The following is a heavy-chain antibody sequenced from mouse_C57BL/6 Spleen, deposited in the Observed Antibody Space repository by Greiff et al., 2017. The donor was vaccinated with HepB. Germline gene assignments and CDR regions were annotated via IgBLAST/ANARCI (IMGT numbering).Heavy chain of an antibody. D-gene: IGHD3-2*02. Sequence: EVQLQQSGPELVKPGASVKMSCKASGYTFTDYNMHWVKQSHGKSLEWIGYINPNNGGTSYNQKFKGKATLTVNKSSSTAYMELRSLTSEDSAVYYCARPSGYALYAMDYWGQGTSVTVSS. CDR1: GYTFTDYN. V-gene: IGHV1-22*01. CDR2: INPNNGGT. CDR3: ARPSGYALYAMDY. J-gene: IGHJ4*01.